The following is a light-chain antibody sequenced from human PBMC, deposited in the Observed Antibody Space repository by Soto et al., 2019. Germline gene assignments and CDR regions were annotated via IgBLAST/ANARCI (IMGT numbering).Light chain of an antibody. J-gene: IGKJ1*01. CDR1: QTVSSSY. CDR2: GAS. Sequence: ESVLTQSPCTLSLSPGYRSTLPCRASQTVSSSYLAWYQQKTGQAPRIXIYGASSRATGIPDRFSGSGSGTDFNLIISRLETEDFAVYYCQQYGRSPWTFGQGTKVDIK. CDR3: QQYGRSPWT. V-gene: IGKV3-20*01.